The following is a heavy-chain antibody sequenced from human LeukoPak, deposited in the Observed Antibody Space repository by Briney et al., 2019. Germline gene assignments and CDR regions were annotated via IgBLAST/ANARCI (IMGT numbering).Heavy chain of an antibody. D-gene: IGHD6-19*01. V-gene: IGHV3-7*01. J-gene: IGHJ4*02. CDR1: GFTFSIYW. CDR2: IKQDGSEK. Sequence: GGSLRLSCAASGFTFSIYWMSWVRQAPGKGLEWVANIKQDGSEKYYVDSAKGRSTISRDNAKNSLYLQMNSLRAEDTAVYYCARLSSGWREFDLWGQGTLVTVSS. CDR3: ARLSSGWREFDL.